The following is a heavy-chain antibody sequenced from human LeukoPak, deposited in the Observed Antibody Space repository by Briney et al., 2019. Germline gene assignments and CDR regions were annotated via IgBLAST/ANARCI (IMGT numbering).Heavy chain of an antibody. CDR2: ISDNGGST. J-gene: IGHJ4*02. CDR3: ARGVGYFDSTGYFMYYFDY. CDR1: GFTFSGYA. D-gene: IGHD3-22*01. V-gene: IGHV3-64*01. Sequence: GGSLGLSCAASGFTFSGYAMHWVRQAPGKGLEYVSAISDNGGSTNYANSVKGRFTISRANSKNTVYLQMGSLRPEDMAVYYCARGVGYFDSTGYFMYYFDYWGQGALVTVSS.